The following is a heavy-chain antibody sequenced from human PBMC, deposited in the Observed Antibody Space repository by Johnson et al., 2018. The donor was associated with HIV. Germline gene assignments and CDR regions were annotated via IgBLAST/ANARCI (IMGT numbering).Heavy chain of an antibody. CDR3: ARGWDLLTPAFDI. CDR1: GFTFSSYA. Sequence: QVQLVESGGGVVQPGRSLRLSCTASGFTFSSYAMHWVRQAPGKGLEWVAVMSYDGSNKYYANSVKGRFTISRDNSKNTLYLQMGSLRAEDMAVYYCARGWDLLTPAFDIWSQGTMVTVSS. J-gene: IGHJ3*02. D-gene: IGHD1-26*01. CDR2: MSYDGSNK. V-gene: IGHV3-30*14.